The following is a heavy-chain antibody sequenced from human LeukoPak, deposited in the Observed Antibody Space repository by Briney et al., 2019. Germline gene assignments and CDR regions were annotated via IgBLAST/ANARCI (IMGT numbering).Heavy chain of an antibody. CDR1: GYTFTGYY. CDR2: INPNSGGT. Sequence: ASVKVSCKASGYTFTGYYMHWVRQAPGQGLEWKGRINPNSGGTNYAQKFQGRVTMTRDTSISTAYMELSRLRSDDTAVYYCARDDIVGATSHYNWFDPWGQGTLVTVSS. CDR3: ARDDIVGATSHYNWFDP. J-gene: IGHJ5*02. V-gene: IGHV1-2*06. D-gene: IGHD1-26*01.